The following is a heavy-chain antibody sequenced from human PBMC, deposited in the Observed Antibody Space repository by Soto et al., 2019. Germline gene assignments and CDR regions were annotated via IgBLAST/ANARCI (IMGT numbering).Heavy chain of an antibody. J-gene: IGHJ6*02. V-gene: IGHV1-69*01. Sequence: QVQLVQSGAEVKKPGSSVKVSCKASVGTFSSYAISWVRQAPGQGLEWMGGIIPIFGTANYAQKFQGRVTITADESTSTAYMELSSLRSEDTAVYYCARVVKAYYYYGMDVWGQGTTVTVSS. CDR1: VGTFSSYA. CDR2: IIPIFGTA. CDR3: ARVVKAYYYYGMDV.